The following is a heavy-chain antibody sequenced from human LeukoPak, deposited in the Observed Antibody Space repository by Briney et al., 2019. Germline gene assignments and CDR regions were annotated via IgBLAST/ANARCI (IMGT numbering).Heavy chain of an antibody. V-gene: IGHV3-23*01. D-gene: IGHD3-22*01. CDR3: AKRLYDSSGYYPFDY. CDR1: GFTFSSYA. CDR2: ISSSGGST. J-gene: IGHJ4*02. Sequence: GGSLRLSCAASGFTFSSYAMSWVRPAQGKGLEWVSAISSSGGSTYYADSVKGRFTISRDNSKNTLYLQMNSLRAEDTAVYYCAKRLYDSSGYYPFDYWGQGTLVTVSS.